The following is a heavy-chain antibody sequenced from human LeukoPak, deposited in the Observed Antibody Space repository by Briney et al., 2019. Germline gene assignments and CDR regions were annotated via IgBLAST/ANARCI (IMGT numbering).Heavy chain of an antibody. CDR1: GFTFSSYS. J-gene: IGHJ6*02. Sequence: GGSPRLSCAASGFTFSSYSMNWVRQAPGKGLEWVSSISSSSSYIYYADSVKGRFTISRDNAKNSLYLQMNSLRAEDTAVYYCARYCGGDCYGMDVWGQGTTVTVSS. CDR3: ARYCGGDCYGMDV. V-gene: IGHV3-21*01. D-gene: IGHD2-21*01. CDR2: ISSSSSYI.